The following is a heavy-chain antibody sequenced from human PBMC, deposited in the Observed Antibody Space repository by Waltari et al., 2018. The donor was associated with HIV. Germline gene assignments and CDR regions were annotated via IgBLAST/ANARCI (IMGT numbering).Heavy chain of an antibody. J-gene: IGHJ4*02. CDR2: IYHSGST. CDR3: ARDRRVLPLDY. V-gene: IGHV4-38-2*02. CDR1: GYSISSGYY. Sequence: QVQLQESGPGLVKPSATLSLNCTVSGYSISSGYYWGWIRQPPGKGLEWIGSIYHSGSTYYNPSLKSRVTISVDTSKNQFSLKLSSVTAADTAVYYCARDRRVLPLDYWGQGTLVTVSS. D-gene: IGHD1-26*01.